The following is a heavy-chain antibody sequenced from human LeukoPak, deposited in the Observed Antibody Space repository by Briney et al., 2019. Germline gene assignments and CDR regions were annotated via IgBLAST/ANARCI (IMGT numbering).Heavy chain of an antibody. Sequence: GESPKISCKGSGYSFTSYWIGWVRQMPGKGLEWMGIIYPGDSDTRYSPSFQGQVTISADKSISTAYLQWSSLKASDTAMYYCARSLSSSWEYFDYWGQGTLVTVSS. CDR3: ARSLSSSWEYFDY. CDR1: GYSFTSYW. CDR2: IYPGDSDT. D-gene: IGHD6-13*01. V-gene: IGHV5-51*01. J-gene: IGHJ4*02.